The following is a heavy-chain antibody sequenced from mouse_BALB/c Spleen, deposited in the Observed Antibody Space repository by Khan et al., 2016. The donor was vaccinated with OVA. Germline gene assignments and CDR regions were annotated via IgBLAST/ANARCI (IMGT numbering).Heavy chain of an antibody. V-gene: IGHV5-6*01. D-gene: IGHD1-3*01. J-gene: IGHJ3*01. CDR1: GFTFSTYG. CDR2: INTGGNYT. CDR3: ARLAYYNNSEAFAY. Sequence: EVQLLETGGDLVKTGGSLKLSCAASGFTFSTYGMPWVRQTPDKRLEWVATINTGGNYTYYIDSVKGRFTISRDNADNVLYLQMTNLRSEDTAKYYGARLAYYNNSEAFAYWGQGTLVTVSA.